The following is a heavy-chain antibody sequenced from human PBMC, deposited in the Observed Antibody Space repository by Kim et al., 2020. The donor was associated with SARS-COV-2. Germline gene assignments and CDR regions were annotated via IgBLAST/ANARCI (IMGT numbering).Heavy chain of an antibody. CDR1: GYSFSTYG. CDR2: ISPHNINT. D-gene: IGHD3-10*02. CDR3: ARGAGATIFGN. V-gene: IGHV1-18*01. J-gene: IGHJ4*02. Sequence: ASVKVSCKASGYSFSTYGITWVRQAPGQGLEWMGWISPHNINTHYAQKFQGRVTMTTDTSTTTAYLELRSLRSDDTAVYYCARGAGATIFGNWGQGTLVTVSS.